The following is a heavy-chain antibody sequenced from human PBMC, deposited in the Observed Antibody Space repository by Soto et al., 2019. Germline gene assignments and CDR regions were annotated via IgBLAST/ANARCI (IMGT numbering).Heavy chain of an antibody. J-gene: IGHJ4*02. Sequence: GGSLRLSCAASVFTFSSYSMNWVRQAPGKGLEWVSCITGSSSTIYYADSVKGRFTISRDNSKNTLYLQMNSLRAEDTAIYYCAKSYSNFDYWGQGTLVTVSS. V-gene: IGHV3-48*01. CDR1: VFTFSSYS. D-gene: IGHD4-4*01. CDR3: AKSYSNFDY. CDR2: ITGSSSTI.